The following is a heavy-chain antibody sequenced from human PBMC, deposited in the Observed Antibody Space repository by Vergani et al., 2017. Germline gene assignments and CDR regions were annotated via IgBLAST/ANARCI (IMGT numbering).Heavy chain of an antibody. Sequence: QVQLQESGPGLVKPSETLSLTCTVSGGSISSSSYYWGWIRQPPGKGLEWIGSIYYSGSTYYNPSLKSRVTISVDTSKNQFSLKLSSVTAADTAVYYCARQPIAAAGVFDYWGQGTLVTVSS. CDR1: GGSISSSSYY. CDR2: IYYSGST. V-gene: IGHV4-39*07. J-gene: IGHJ4*02. CDR3: ARQPIAAAGVFDY. D-gene: IGHD6-13*01.